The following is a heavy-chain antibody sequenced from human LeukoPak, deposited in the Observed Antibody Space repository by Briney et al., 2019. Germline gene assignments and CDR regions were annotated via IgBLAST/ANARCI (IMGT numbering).Heavy chain of an antibody. Sequence: SGPTLVNPTQTLTLTCTFSGFSLSTSGVGVGWIRQPPGKALEWLALIYWNDDKRYSPSLKSRLTITKDTSKNQVVLTMTNMDPVDTATYYCAHSRLSGYCSSTSCLDSFDYWGQGTLVTVYS. J-gene: IGHJ4*02. CDR3: AHSRLSGYCSSTSCLDSFDY. CDR2: IYWNDDK. CDR1: GFSLSTSGVG. D-gene: IGHD2-2*03. V-gene: IGHV2-5*01.